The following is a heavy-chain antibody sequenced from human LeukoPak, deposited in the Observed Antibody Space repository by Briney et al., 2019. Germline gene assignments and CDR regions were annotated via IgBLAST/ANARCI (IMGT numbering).Heavy chain of an antibody. CDR3: ARATYYYDSNWDY. V-gene: IGHV3-30*04. J-gene: IGHJ4*02. Sequence: GGSLRLSCTASGFTFSSFTMHWVRQAPGKGLEWVAVVSYDGSYEYYADSVKGRFTISRDNSKNTLHLQMNSLRAEDTAVYYCARATYYYDSNWDYWGQGTLVTVSS. CDR1: GFTFSSFT. D-gene: IGHD3-22*01. CDR2: VSYDGSYE.